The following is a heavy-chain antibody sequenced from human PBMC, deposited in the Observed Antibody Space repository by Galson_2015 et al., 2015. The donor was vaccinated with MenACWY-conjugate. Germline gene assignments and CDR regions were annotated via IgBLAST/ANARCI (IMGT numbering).Heavy chain of an antibody. D-gene: IGHD3-22*01. J-gene: IGHJ5*02. Sequence: SLRLSCAASGFTFSSYSMNWVRQAPGKGLEWVSYISSSSSTIYYADSVKGRFTISRDSVKNSLYLQMNSLRAEDTAVYYCARDHYDNSAHYYLWFDPWGQGTLVTVSS. V-gene: IGHV3-48*04. CDR3: ARDHYDNSAHYYLWFDP. CDR2: ISSSSSTI. CDR1: GFTFSSYS.